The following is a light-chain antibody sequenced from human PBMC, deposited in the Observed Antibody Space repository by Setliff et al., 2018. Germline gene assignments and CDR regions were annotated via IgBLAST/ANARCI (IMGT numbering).Light chain of an antibody. CDR2: SNN. J-gene: IGLJ1*01. V-gene: IGLV1-40*01. Sequence: QSVLAQPPSVSGAPGQRVTISCTGSSSNLGAGFTVHWYQVLPGTAPKLLIYSNNFRPSGVPDRFSGSKSGTSASLAITGLQSEDEADYYCKSYGGVLNGYVSGTGTKVTVL. CDR3: KSYGGVLNGYV. CDR1: SSNLGAGFT.